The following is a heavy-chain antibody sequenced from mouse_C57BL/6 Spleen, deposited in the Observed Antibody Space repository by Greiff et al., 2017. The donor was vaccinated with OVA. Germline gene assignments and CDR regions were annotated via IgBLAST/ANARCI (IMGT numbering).Heavy chain of an antibody. V-gene: IGHV5-6*02. CDR3: ARQGDYVLFDY. D-gene: IGHD2-4*01. J-gene: IGHJ2*01. CDR2: ISSGGSYT. Sequence: DVMLVESGGDLVKPGGSLKLSCAASGFTFSSYGMSWVRQTPDKRLEWVATISSGGSYTYSPDSVTGRFTISRDNAKNTLYLQMSSLKSEDTAMYYCARQGDYVLFDYWGKGTTLTVSS. CDR1: GFTFSSYG.